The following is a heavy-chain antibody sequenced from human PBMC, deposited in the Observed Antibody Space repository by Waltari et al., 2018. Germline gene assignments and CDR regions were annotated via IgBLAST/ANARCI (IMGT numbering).Heavy chain of an antibody. D-gene: IGHD2-2*03. CDR2: INPSGGST. CDR3: ARDGYCSSTSCTSPDY. J-gene: IGHJ4*02. V-gene: IGHV1-46*01. CDR1: GYTFTSYY. Sequence: QVQLVQSGAEVKKPGASVKVSCTASGYTFTSYYMHWVRQAPGQGLEWMGIINPSGGSTSYAQKFQGRVTMTRDTSTSTVYMELSSLRSEDTAVYYCARDGYCSSTSCTSPDYWGQGTLVTVSS.